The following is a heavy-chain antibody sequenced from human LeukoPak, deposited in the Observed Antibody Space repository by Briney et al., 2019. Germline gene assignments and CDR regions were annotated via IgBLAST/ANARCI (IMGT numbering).Heavy chain of an antibody. CDR2: IYYSGSN. D-gene: IGHD3-10*01. CDR1: GGSFSGYY. Sequence: SETLSLTCAVYGGSFSGYYWSWVRQPPGKGLEWVGYIYYSGSNNYNPSLKSRVTISVDTSKNQFSLKLSSVTAADPAVYYCARALGGYYGSGGWYFDYWGQGTLVTVSS. CDR3: ARALGGYYGSGGWYFDY. V-gene: IGHV4-59*01. J-gene: IGHJ4*02.